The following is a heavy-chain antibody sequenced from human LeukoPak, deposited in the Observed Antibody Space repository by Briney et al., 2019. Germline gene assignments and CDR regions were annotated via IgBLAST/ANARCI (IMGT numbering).Heavy chain of an antibody. CDR3: ARVVGQWLVRCDY. J-gene: IGHJ4*02. CDR1: GGSFSGYY. CDR2: INHSGST. D-gene: IGHD6-19*01. Sequence: SETLSLTCAVYGGSFSGYYWSWIRQPPGKGLEWIGEINHSGSTNYNPSLKSRVTISVDTSKNQFSLKLSSVTAADTAVYYCARVVGQWLVRCDYWGQGTLVTVSS. V-gene: IGHV4-34*01.